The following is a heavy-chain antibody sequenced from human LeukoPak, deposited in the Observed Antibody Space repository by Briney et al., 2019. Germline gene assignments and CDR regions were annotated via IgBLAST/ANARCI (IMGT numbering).Heavy chain of an antibody. J-gene: IGHJ4*02. CDR3: VGGGNSVLDY. CDR2: IYSGGST. D-gene: IGHD4-23*01. V-gene: IGHV3-53*01. CDR1: GFTVSRNY. Sequence: AGSLRLSCAASGFTVSRNYMTWVRQAPGKGLEWVSVIYSGGSTYYADSVKGRFTISRDNSKNTLYLQMSSLRAEDTAVYYCVGGGNSVLDYWGQGTLVTVSS.